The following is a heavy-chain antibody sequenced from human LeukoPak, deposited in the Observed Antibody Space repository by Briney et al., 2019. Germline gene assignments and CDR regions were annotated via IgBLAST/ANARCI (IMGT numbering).Heavy chain of an antibody. D-gene: IGHD3-10*01. V-gene: IGHV4-34*01. CDR2: INHSGST. CDR1: GGSFSGYY. J-gene: IGHJ4*02. Sequence: SETLSLTCAVYGGSFSGYYWSWIRQPPGKGLEWIGEINHSGSTNYNPSLKSRVTISVDTSKNQFSLKLSSVTAADTAVYYCARGLAGSGSYRPFDYWGQGTLVTVSS. CDR3: ARGLAGSGSYRPFDY.